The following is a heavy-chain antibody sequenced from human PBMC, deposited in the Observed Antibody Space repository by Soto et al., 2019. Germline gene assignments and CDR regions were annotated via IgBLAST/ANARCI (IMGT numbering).Heavy chain of an antibody. CDR1: GGSISSSSYY. CDR3: ASAGNCSGGSCYPDDAFDI. V-gene: IGHV4-39*01. Sequence: SETLSLTCTVSGGSISSSSYYWGWIRQPPGKGLEWIGSIYYSGSTYYNPSLKSRVTISVDTSKNQFSLKLSSVTAADTAVYYCASAGNCSGGSCYPDDAFDIWGQGTMVTVSS. CDR2: IYYSGST. D-gene: IGHD2-15*01. J-gene: IGHJ3*02.